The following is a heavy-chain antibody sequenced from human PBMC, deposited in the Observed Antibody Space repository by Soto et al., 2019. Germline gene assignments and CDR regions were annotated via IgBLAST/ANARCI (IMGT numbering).Heavy chain of an antibody. Sequence: PGESLKISCKTSGYNFANYWIHWVRQMPGKGLEWMGIIFPGDSDIRYSPSFEGQVTISADKSISTAYLQWSSLKASDTAIYYCARPQKEYSSSGMDVWGQGTTVTVSS. CDR1: GYNFANYW. V-gene: IGHV5-51*01. CDR2: IFPGDSDI. D-gene: IGHD6-6*01. J-gene: IGHJ6*02. CDR3: ARPQKEYSSSGMDV.